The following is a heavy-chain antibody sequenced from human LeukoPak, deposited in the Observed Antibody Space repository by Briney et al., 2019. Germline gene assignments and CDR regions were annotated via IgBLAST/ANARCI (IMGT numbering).Heavy chain of an antibody. CDR2: INPNSGGT. V-gene: IGHV1-2*02. CDR1: GYTFTGYY. J-gene: IGHJ1*01. CDR3: ARDQSISSSWYWDFQH. D-gene: IGHD6-13*01. Sequence: ASMKVSCKASGYTFTGYYMHWVRQAPGQGLEWMGWINPNSGGTNYAQKFQGRVTMTRDTSISTAYMELSRLRSDDTAVYYCARDQSISSSWYWDFQHWGQGTLVTVSS.